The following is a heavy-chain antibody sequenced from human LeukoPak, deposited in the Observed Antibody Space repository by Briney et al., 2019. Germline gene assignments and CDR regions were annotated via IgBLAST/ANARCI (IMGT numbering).Heavy chain of an antibody. Sequence: SETLSLTCTVSSGSITSSGYYWNWIRQHPGKGLEWIGYIYYSGSTFYNPSLKSRVTMSVDTSKNQFSLKLSSVTAADTAVYYCARAPKGMTTVRYYYYYYMDVWGKGTTVTVSS. CDR3: ARAPKGMTTVRYYYYYYMDV. J-gene: IGHJ6*03. D-gene: IGHD4-11*01. CDR2: IYYSGST. V-gene: IGHV4-31*03. CDR1: SGSITSSGYY.